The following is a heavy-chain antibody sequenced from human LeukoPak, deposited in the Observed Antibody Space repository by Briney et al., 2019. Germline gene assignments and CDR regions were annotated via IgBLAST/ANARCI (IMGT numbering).Heavy chain of an antibody. Sequence: ASVKVSCKASVYTFTSYYMYWVRQAPGQGLEWMGIINPSGGSTSYAEKFQGRVTMTRDMSTSTVYMELSSLRSEDTAVYYCARDGSSKKPEGGDYWGQGTLVTVSS. CDR2: INPSGGST. D-gene: IGHD1-14*01. J-gene: IGHJ4*02. V-gene: IGHV1-46*01. CDR3: ARDGSSKKPEGGDY. CDR1: VYTFTSYY.